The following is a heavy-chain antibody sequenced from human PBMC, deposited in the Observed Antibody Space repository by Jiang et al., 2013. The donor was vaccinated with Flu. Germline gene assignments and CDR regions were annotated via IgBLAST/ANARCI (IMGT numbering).Heavy chain of an antibody. D-gene: IGHD4-17*01. J-gene: IGHJ3*02. CDR2: IRNNGGST. V-gene: IGHV3-64D*06. CDR3: VKGLDTTVTLDAFDM. Sequence: VQLVESGGGLVQPGGSLRLSCSASGFTFSNYAMYWVRQAPGKGLEYVSTIRNNGGSTYYSDSVKGRFTISRDNSKNTVDLQMSSLRAEDTALYYCVKGLDTTVTLDAFDMWAKGQWSESLQ. CDR1: GFTFSNYA.